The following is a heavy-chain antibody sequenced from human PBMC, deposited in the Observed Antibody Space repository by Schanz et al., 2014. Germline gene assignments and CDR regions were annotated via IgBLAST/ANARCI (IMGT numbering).Heavy chain of an antibody. CDR1: RSTFSSYT. CDR3: ARGTRPGAFDI. D-gene: IGHD2-2*01. J-gene: IGHJ3*02. Sequence: QVQLVQSGAEVKKPGSSVKVSCKTSRSTFSSYTISWVRQARGQGLEWVGRFIPNLDVGNYAQQCQGRVTFTTDKSTSTAYMELSSLRYEDTALYYCARGTRPGAFDIWGQGTMVTVSS. CDR2: FIPNLDVG. V-gene: IGHV1-69*02.